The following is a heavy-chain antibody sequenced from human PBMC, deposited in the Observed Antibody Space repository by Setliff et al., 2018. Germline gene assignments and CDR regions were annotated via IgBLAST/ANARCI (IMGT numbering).Heavy chain of an antibody. D-gene: IGHD1-20*01. J-gene: IGHJ4*02. Sequence: LSLTCAVSGYSISSGYYWGWIRQPPGKGLEWVSYISSDGSTVFYADSVKGRFTISRDNAKNSLYLQMNSLRAEDTAVYYCASGLNWLSSTEFDYWGQGTLVTVSS. V-gene: IGHV3-11*04. CDR2: ISSDGSTV. CDR3: ASGLNWLSSTEFDY. CDR1: GYSISSGYY.